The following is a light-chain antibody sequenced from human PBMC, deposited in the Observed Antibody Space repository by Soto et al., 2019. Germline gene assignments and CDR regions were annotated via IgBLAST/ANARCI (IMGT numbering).Light chain of an antibody. CDR3: QQFGSSLYT. Sequence: EIVLTQSPGTLSLSPGERATLPCRASQSVSSSYLAWYQQKPGQAPRLLIYDASSRATGIPDRFSGSGSGTDFTLTISRLEPEDFAVYYCQQFGSSLYTFGQGTKLEIK. CDR2: DAS. J-gene: IGKJ2*01. V-gene: IGKV3-20*01. CDR1: QSVSSSY.